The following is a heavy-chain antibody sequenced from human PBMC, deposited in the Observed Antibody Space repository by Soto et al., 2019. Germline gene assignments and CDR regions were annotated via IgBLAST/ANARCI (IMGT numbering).Heavy chain of an antibody. CDR3: ARGYCSGGNCYSGMDV. CDR2: IIPISGTT. J-gene: IGHJ6*02. Sequence: QVQLVQSGAEVRKPGSSVKVSCKASGGTFSTYAVIWVRQAPGQGLEWMGGIIPISGTTYYAQRFQGTVTLTADEPNSTTYMELRSVKPDDTAVYYCARGYCSGGNCYSGMDVWGQGTTVTVSS. CDR1: GGTFSTYA. V-gene: IGHV1-69*01. D-gene: IGHD2-15*01.